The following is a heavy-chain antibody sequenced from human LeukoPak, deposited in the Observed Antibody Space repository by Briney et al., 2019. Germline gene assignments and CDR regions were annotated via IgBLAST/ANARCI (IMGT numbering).Heavy chain of an antibody. CDR2: INTNTGNP. Sequence: ATVKVSCKASGYTFTSYGMKWVRQAPGQGLEWMGWINTNTGNPTYAQGFTGRFVFSLDTSVSTAYLQISSLKAEDTAVYYCRVGYYDSSGSSDYWGQGTLVTVSS. D-gene: IGHD3-22*01. CDR3: RVGYYDSSGSSDY. CDR1: GYTFTSYG. V-gene: IGHV7-4-1*02. J-gene: IGHJ4*02.